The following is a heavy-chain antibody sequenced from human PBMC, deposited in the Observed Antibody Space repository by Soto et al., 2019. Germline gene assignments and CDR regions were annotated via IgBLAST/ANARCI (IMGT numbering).Heavy chain of an antibody. CDR3: AKANDFWSGYYSEY. CDR1: GFTFSSYA. D-gene: IGHD3-3*01. Sequence: GGSLRLSCAASGFTFSSYAMSWVRQAPGKGLEWVSAISGSGGSTYYADSVKGRFTISRDNSKNTLYLQMNSLRAEDTAVYYCAKANDFWSGYYSEYWGQGTRVTVSS. V-gene: IGHV3-23*01. CDR2: ISGSGGST. J-gene: IGHJ4*02.